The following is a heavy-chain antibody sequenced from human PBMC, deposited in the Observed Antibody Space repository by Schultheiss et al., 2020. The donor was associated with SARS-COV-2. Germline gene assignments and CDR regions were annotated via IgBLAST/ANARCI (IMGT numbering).Heavy chain of an antibody. D-gene: IGHD3-22*01. V-gene: IGHV4-30-2*01. J-gene: IGHJ6*02. CDR1: GGSISSGGYS. CDR3: ARVNSSGYYYYYYYGMDV. Sequence: SETLSLTCAVSGGSISSGGYSWSWIRQPPGKGLEWIGYIYHSGSTYYNPSLKSRVTISVDRSKNQFSLKLSSVTAADTAVYYCARVNSSGYYYYYYYGMDVWGQGTTVTVSS. CDR2: IYHSGST.